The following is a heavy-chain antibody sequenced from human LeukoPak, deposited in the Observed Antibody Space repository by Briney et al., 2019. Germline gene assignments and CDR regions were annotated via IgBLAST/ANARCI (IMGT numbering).Heavy chain of an antibody. D-gene: IGHD6-13*01. J-gene: IGHJ3*02. Sequence: GGSLRLSCAASGFTFSSYWMHWVRQAPGKGLVWVSRINSDGSSTSYADSVKGRFTISRDNAKNTLYLQMNSLRAEDTAVYCCVKVEDSSSWYRAFDIWGQGTMVTVSS. CDR2: INSDGSST. CDR3: VKVEDSSSWYRAFDI. CDR1: GFTFSSYW. V-gene: IGHV3-74*01.